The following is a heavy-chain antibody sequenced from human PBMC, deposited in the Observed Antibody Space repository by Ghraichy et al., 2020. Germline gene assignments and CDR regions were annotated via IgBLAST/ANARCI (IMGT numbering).Heavy chain of an antibody. CDR1: GFTFSSSW. J-gene: IGHJ1*01. Sequence: LSLTCATSGFTFSSSWMSWLRQSPEKGLEWVANIRRDGNERNYGDSVRGRFTISRDNANSSLFLQMNSLRVEDTAVYYCATEYGDYVGREYFQQWGQGTLVTVSS. CDR2: IRRDGNER. D-gene: IGHD4-17*01. CDR3: ATEYGDYVGREYFQQ. V-gene: IGHV3-7*01.